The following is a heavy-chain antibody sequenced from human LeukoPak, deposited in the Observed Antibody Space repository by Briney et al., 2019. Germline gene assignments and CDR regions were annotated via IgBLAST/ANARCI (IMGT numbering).Heavy chain of an antibody. Sequence: SETLSLTCTVSGGSISSYYWSWIRQPPGKGLEWIGYIYYSGSTNYNPSLKSRVTISVDTSKNQFSLKLSSVTAADTAVYYCARGSSIAARPFDYWGQGTLVTVSS. V-gene: IGHV4-59*08. J-gene: IGHJ4*02. CDR3: ARGSSIAARPFDY. D-gene: IGHD6-6*01. CDR1: GGSISSYY. CDR2: IYYSGST.